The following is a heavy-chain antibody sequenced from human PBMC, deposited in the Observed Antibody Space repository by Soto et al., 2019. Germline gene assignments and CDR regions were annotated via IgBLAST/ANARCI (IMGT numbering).Heavy chain of an antibody. CDR1: GFTFSDYY. Sequence: QVQLVESGGGLVTPGGSLRLSCASSGFTFSDYYMSWIRQAPGKGLEWLSYISPGSRYPAYADSVKGRFTISRDNARRSLSLQMNSLTVDATAIYYCVRGGGGGLFDPWGQGSLVTVSS. CDR3: VRGGGGGLFDP. D-gene: IGHD2-15*01. J-gene: IGHJ5*02. CDR2: ISPGSRYP. V-gene: IGHV3-11*06.